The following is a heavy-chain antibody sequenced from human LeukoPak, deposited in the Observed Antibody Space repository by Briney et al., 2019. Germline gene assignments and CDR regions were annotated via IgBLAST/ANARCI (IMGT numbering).Heavy chain of an antibody. CDR1: GFTFSNYW. CDR3: ARDSRLDIVILTAATSGGGHGMDV. D-gene: IGHD2-2*01. CDR2: IKQAGSEK. J-gene: IGHJ6*02. Sequence: GGSLRLSCAASGFTFSNYWMSWVRQAPGKGLEWVANIKQAGSEKYYLDSLEGRSTISRDNAKSSVYLQMNSLRAEDTAVYYCARDSRLDIVILTAATSGGGHGMDVWGQGTTVTVSS. V-gene: IGHV3-7*01.